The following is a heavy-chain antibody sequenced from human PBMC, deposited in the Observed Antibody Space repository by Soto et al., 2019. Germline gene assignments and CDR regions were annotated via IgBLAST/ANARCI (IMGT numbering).Heavy chain of an antibody. CDR2: ISSRSSTI. D-gene: IGHD2-21*01. V-gene: IGHV3-11*01. J-gene: IGHJ6*02. CDR3: AREPLPHYSLHGVDV. Sequence: QVQLVESGGDLVKPGGSLRLSCAASGFTFSDYYMSWIRQAPGKGLEWVAYISSRSSTIYYADSVRGRFTISRDNAMNSLYLQMNSLRVEDTAVYYCAREPLPHYSLHGVDVWGQGTTVTVSS. CDR1: GFTFSDYY.